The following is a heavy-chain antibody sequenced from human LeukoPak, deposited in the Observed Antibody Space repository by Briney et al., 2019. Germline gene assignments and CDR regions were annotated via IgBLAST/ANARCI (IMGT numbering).Heavy chain of an antibody. Sequence: ASVKVSCKASGYTFTSYDMHWVRQAPGQGLGWMGIINPSGGSTSYAQIFQGRVTMTSDTSTSTVYMGLSSLRSEDTAVYYCARGGSSWYRGSFQHWGQGTLVTVSS. J-gene: IGHJ1*01. D-gene: IGHD6-13*01. CDR2: INPSGGST. V-gene: IGHV1-46*01. CDR3: ARGGSSWYRGSFQH. CDR1: GYTFTSYD.